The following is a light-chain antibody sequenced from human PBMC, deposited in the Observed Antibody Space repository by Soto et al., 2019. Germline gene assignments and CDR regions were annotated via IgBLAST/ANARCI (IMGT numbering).Light chain of an antibody. CDR1: RSVSSD. CDR3: QQYEDWPLT. J-gene: IGKJ4*01. CDR2: GAS. V-gene: IGKV3-15*01. Sequence: EIAMTQSPVTVSVSPGGRATLSCRASRSVSSDLAWYHHRPGQGPRLLIYGASTRPTGIPARFSGSGSGREFTLTITSLQSEDSGVYYCQQYEDWPLTFGGGTKLEIK.